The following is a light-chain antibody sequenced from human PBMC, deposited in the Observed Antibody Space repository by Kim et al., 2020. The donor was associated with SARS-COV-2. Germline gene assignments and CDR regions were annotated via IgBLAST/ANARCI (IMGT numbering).Light chain of an antibody. CDR1: QPLSNSA. CDR2: AAS. V-gene: IGKV3-20*01. Sequence: WSPGEGATLSCRASQPLSNSALAWYQQRLGQAPRLLIYAASIRATGVPDKFSGSGSGTDFTLTISRLDPEDFAVYYCQQFGASFTFGPGTKVDIK. J-gene: IGKJ3*01. CDR3: QQFGASFT.